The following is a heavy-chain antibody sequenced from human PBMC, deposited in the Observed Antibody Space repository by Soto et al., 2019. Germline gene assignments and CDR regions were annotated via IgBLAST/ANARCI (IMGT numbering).Heavy chain of an antibody. Sequence: QVQLQESGPGLVKPSETLSLTCTVSGGSISSYYWSWIRQPPGTGLEWIGYIYYSGSTNYNPSLKSRVTISVDTSKNQFSLKLSSVTAADTAVYYCARGLRLGGRSVRYGMDVWGQGTTVTVSS. J-gene: IGHJ6*02. V-gene: IGHV4-59*01. CDR3: ARGLRLGGRSVRYGMDV. D-gene: IGHD4-17*01. CDR1: GGSISSYY. CDR2: IYYSGST.